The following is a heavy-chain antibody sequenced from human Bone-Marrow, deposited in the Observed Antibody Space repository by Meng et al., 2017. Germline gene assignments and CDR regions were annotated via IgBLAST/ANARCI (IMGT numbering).Heavy chain of an antibody. CDR2: IYHSGST. J-gene: IGHJ4*02. V-gene: IGHV4-4*02. CDR3: AREGSYYYDSSGYTSPFDY. D-gene: IGHD3-22*01. CDR1: GGSISSSNW. Sequence: GSLRLSCAVSGGSISSSNWWSWVRQPPGKGLEWIGEIYHSGSTNYNPSLKSRVTISVDKSKNQFSLKLSSVTAADTAVYYCAREGSYYYDSSGYTSPFDYWGQGTLVTVSS.